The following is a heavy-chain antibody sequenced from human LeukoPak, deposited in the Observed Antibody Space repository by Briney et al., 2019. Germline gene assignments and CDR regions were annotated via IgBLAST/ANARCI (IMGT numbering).Heavy chain of an antibody. CDR2: INPSGGST. J-gene: IGHJ4*02. CDR3: ARDGSIFGVSIPLDY. CDR1: GYTFTGYY. D-gene: IGHD3-3*02. V-gene: IGHV1-46*01. Sequence: ASVKVSCKASGYTFTGYYMHWVRQAPGQGLEWMGIINPSGGSTAYAQAFQGRLTMTRDMSSPTVYMELSSLRSEDTAVYYCARDGSIFGVSIPLDYWGQGTLVTVSS.